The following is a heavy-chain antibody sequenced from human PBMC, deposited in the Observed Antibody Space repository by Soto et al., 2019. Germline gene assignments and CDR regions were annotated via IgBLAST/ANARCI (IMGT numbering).Heavy chain of an antibody. CDR1: GFTFSSYA. CDR2: ISGSGGST. D-gene: IGHD3-3*01. CDR3: AKNPTVAYYDFWSGYYPFDY. V-gene: IGHV3-23*01. Sequence: GGSLRLSCAASGFTFSSYAMSWVRQAPGKGLEWVSAISGSGGSTYYADSVKGRFTISRDNSKNTLYLQMNSLRAEDTAVYYCAKNPTVAYYDFWSGYYPFDYWGQGTLVTVSS. J-gene: IGHJ4*02.